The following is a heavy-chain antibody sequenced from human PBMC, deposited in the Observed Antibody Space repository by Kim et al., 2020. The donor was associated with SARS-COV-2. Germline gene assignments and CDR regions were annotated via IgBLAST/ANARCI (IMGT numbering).Heavy chain of an antibody. J-gene: IGHJ3*02. V-gene: IGHV3-74*01. CDR1: GFTFSSYW. Sequence: RGSLRLSCAASGFTFSSYWMHWVRQAPGKGLVWVSRINSDGSSTSYADSVKGRFTISRYNAKNTLYLQMNSLRAEDTAVYYCARDPSYYYGSGSYANAFDIWGQGTMVTVSS. D-gene: IGHD3-10*01. CDR2: INSDGSST. CDR3: ARDPSYYYGSGSYANAFDI.